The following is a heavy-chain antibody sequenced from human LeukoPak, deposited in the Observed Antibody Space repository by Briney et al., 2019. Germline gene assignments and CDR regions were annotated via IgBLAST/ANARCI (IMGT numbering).Heavy chain of an antibody. V-gene: IGHV3-15*01. Sequence: PGGSLRLSCAASGFTFSNAWMSWVRQAPGKGLEWVGRIKSKTDGGTTDYAAPVKGRFTISRDDSKNTLYLQMNSLKTEDTAVYYCTTGLPTTVTEYYFDYWGQGTLVTVSS. CDR3: TTGLPTTVTEYYFDY. CDR1: GFTFSNAW. D-gene: IGHD4-17*01. J-gene: IGHJ4*02. CDR2: IKSKTDGGTT.